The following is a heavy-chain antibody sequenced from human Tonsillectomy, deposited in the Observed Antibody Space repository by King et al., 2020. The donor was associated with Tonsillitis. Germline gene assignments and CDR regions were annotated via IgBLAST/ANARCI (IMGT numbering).Heavy chain of an antibody. D-gene: IGHD6-19*01. CDR1: GYSISSGYY. CDR2: IYHSGST. J-gene: IGHJ3*02. V-gene: IGHV4-38-2*01. Sequence: VQLQESGPGLVKPSETLSLTCAVSGYSISSGYYWGWIRQPPGKGLEWIGSIYHSGSTYYNPSLKSRVTISVDTSKNQFSLKLSSVTAADTAVYYWARAGIAVAGTIGNDAFDIWGQGTMVTVSS. CDR3: ARAGIAVAGTIGNDAFDI.